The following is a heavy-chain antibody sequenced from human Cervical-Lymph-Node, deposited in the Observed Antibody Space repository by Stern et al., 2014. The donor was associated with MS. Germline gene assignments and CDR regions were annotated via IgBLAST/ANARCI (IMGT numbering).Heavy chain of an antibody. CDR3: AHRCLLEYYFDY. CDR2: IYWDGDK. V-gene: IGHV2-5*02. CDR1: GFSLRTNGVA. D-gene: IGHD3-16*01. J-gene: IGHJ4*02. Sequence: QITLKESGPTLVKPTETLRLTCTFSGFSLRTNGVAVGWIRQTPGKALEFLALIYWDGDKRYSPSLKSRLTITKDTSKNQVVLTMTNMDPVDTATYYCAHRCLLEYYFDYWGQGTLVTVSS.